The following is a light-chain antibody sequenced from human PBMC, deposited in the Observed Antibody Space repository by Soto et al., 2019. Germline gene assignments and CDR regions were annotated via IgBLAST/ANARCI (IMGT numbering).Light chain of an antibody. CDR3: HQYNSYWP. Sequence: DIQMTQSPSTLSASVGDRVTITCRASQSISSWLAWYQQKPGKAPKLLIYDASSLESGVPSRFSGSGSGTEFTLTISSLQPADFATYYCHQYNSYWPFGQGTKVEI. CDR2: DAS. J-gene: IGKJ1*01. V-gene: IGKV1-5*01. CDR1: QSISSW.